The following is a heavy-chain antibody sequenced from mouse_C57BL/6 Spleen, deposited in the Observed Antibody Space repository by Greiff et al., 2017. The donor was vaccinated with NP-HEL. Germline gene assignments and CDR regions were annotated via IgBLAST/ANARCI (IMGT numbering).Heavy chain of an antibody. V-gene: IGHV1-69*01. Sequence: VQLQQSGAELVMPGASVKLSCKASGYTFTSYWMHWVKQRPGQGLEWIGEIDPSDSYTNYNQKFKGKSTLTVDKSSSTAYMQLSGLTSEDSAVYYCARGPYYFDYWGQGTTLTVSS. CDR2: IDPSDSYT. CDR1: GYTFTSYW. CDR3: ARGPYYFDY. J-gene: IGHJ2*01.